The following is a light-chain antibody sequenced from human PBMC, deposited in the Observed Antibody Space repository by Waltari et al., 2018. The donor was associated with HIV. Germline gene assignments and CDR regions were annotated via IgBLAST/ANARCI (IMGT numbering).Light chain of an antibody. CDR2: GNR. V-gene: IGLV1-40*01. CDR3: QSYDSDLSSWF. Sequence: QSVLTPSPSVSGAPGQRVTISCTGSRSNIGAGYDFLWYQQLPGTAPKLLIYGNRNRPSGVPDRFSASKSGASASLAITGLRAEDEATYYCQSYDSDLSSWFFGGGTKLTVL. CDR1: RSNIGAGYD. J-gene: IGLJ2*01.